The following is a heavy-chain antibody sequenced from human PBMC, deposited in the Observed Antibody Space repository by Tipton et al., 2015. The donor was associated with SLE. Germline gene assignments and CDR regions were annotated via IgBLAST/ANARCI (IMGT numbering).Heavy chain of an antibody. D-gene: IGHD4-17*01. CDR2: IFHTGNV. J-gene: IGHJ6*02. CDR1: GVSISSGDSY. Sequence: TLSLTCTVSGVSISSGDSYWTWIRQSPGMGLEWIGYIFHTGNVFYNPSLKSRVFMSLDAPKNQFSLRLSSVTAADTAVYYCARGPPVSVTDGLDVWGQGTTVTVSS. CDR3: ARGPPVSVTDGLDV. V-gene: IGHV4-61*08.